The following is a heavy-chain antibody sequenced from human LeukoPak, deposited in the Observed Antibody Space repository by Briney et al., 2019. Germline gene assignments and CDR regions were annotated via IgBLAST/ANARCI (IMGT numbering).Heavy chain of an antibody. CDR2: IWYDGSNK. V-gene: IGHV3-33*01. J-gene: IGHJ6*02. Sequence: PERSLRLSCAASGFTFSSYGMHWVRQAPGKGLEWVAVIWYDGSNKYYADSVKGRFTISRDNSKNTLYLQMNSLRAEDTAVYYCARGLHGMDFWGQGTTVTVSS. CDR3: ARGLHGMDF. CDR1: GFTFSSYG.